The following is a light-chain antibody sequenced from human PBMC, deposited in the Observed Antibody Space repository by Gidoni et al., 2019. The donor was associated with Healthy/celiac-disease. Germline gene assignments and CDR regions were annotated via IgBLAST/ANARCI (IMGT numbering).Light chain of an antibody. CDR2: DAS. V-gene: IGKV3-11*01. CDR3: QQRSNWPRLT. Sequence: EIVLTPSPATLSLSPGERATLSCRASQSVSSYLAWYQQKPGQAPRLLIYDASNRATSIPARFSGSGSGTDFTLTISSLEPEDFAVYYCQQRSNWPRLTFXGXTKVEIK. J-gene: IGKJ4*01. CDR1: QSVSSY.